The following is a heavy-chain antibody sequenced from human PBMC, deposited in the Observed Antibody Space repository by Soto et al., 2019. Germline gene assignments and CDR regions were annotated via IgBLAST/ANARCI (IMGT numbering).Heavy chain of an antibody. CDR1: GFTFSSYG. CDR3: ARSYYDILTGYPKLILYYGMDV. V-gene: IGHV3-30*03. Sequence: GGSLRLSCAASGFTFSSYGMHWVRQAPGKGLEWVAVISYDGMNKHYADFVKGRFTISRDNAKNSLYLQMNSLRDEDTAVYYCARSYYDILTGYPKLILYYGMDVWGQGTTVTVSS. CDR2: ISYDGMNK. J-gene: IGHJ6*02. D-gene: IGHD3-9*01.